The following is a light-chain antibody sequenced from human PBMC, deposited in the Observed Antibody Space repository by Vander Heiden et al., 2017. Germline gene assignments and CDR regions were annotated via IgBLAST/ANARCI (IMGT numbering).Light chain of an antibody. Sequence: DIEMTQSPSTLSASVGDRVTITCRASQSISSYLNWYQQKPGKAPKLLIYAASSLQSGVPSRFSGSGSGTDFTLTISRLQPEDFATDYCQQCDSTPYTFGPGTKVDIK. J-gene: IGKJ3*01. CDR3: QQCDSTPYT. V-gene: IGKV1-39*01. CDR2: AAS. CDR1: QSISSY.